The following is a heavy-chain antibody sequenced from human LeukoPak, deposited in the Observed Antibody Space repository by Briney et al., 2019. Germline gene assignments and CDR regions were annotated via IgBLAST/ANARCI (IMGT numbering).Heavy chain of an antibody. CDR1: GGSISSYY. D-gene: IGHD3-10*01. V-gene: IGHV4-59*12. CDR2: IYYSGST. CDR3: ASVINGEDY. Sequence: SETLSLTCTVSGGSISSYYWSWIRQPPGKGLEWIGYIYYSGSTNYNPSLKSRVTISVDTSKNQFSLKLSSVTAADTAVYYCASVINGEDYWGQGTLVTVSS. J-gene: IGHJ4*02.